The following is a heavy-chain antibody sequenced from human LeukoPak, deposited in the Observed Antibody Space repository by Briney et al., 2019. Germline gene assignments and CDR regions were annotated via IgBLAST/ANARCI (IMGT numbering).Heavy chain of an antibody. J-gene: IGHJ4*02. Sequence: PSETLSLTCTVSGVSISSYYWSWIRQPPGKGLEWIGYIYYSGSTNYNPSLKSRVTISVDTSKNQFSLKLSSVTAADTAVYYCARDSRRVGATGGSDYWGQGTLVTVSS. CDR1: GVSISSYY. V-gene: IGHV4-59*01. CDR2: IYYSGST. CDR3: ARDSRRVGATGGSDY. D-gene: IGHD1-26*01.